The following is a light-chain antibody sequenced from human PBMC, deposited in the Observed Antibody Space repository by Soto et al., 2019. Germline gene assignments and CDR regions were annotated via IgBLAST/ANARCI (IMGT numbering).Light chain of an antibody. J-gene: IGKJ1*01. CDR2: GAS. Sequence: EIVLTQSPGTLSLSPGERATLSCRASQSVTSNYLAWYQQQKPGQAPRLLIYGASSRATGVPDRFSGSGSGTDFTLAISRLEPEDFAVYYCQQYGSSSWTFGQGTKVDIK. CDR1: QSVTSNY. CDR3: QQYGSSSWT. V-gene: IGKV3-20*01.